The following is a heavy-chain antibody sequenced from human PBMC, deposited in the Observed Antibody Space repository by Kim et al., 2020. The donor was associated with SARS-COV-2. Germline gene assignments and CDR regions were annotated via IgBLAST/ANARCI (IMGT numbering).Heavy chain of an antibody. CDR2: ISSSSSTI. D-gene: IGHD6-19*01. V-gene: IGHV3-48*02. CDR1: GFTFSSYS. Sequence: GGSLRLSCAASGFTFSSYSMNWVRQAPGKGLEWVSYISSSSSTIYYADSVKGRFTISRDNAKNSLYLQMNSRRDEDTAVYYCARDTGGRLEDYWYFDLWGRGTLVTVSS. J-gene: IGHJ2*01. CDR3: ARDTGGRLEDYWYFDL.